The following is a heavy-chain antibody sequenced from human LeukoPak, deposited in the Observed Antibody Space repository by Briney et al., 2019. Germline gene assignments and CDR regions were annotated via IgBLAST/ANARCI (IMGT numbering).Heavy chain of an antibody. CDR1: GYTFTGYY. Sequence: WASVTVSCKASGYTFTGYYIQWVRQAPGQGLEWMGWINPHSGGTNYAQEFQGRVTMTRDTSISTAYMELSSLRPDDTVVYSCARGVTARGFYYYMDIWGNGTTVTISS. CDR3: ARGVTARGFYYYMDI. J-gene: IGHJ6*03. D-gene: IGHD2-21*02. V-gene: IGHV1-2*02. CDR2: INPHSGGT.